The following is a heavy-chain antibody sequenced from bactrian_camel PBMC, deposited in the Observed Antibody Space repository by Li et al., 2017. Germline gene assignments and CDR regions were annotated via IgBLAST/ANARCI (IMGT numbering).Heavy chain of an antibody. CDR3: AAGQGGSWYDFDT. CDR1: QFDIN. D-gene: IGHD2*01. V-gene: IGHV3-3*01. Sequence: HVQLVESGGGSVQAGGSLRLSCTTTQFDINMAWFRQAPGKEREGVAAIVTSNTMTTKASYSDSVKGRFTISQDNAKNTVCLQMTDLRPEDTGMYYCAAGQGGSWYDFDTWGQGTQVTVS. J-gene: IGHJ6*01. CDR2: IVTSNTMTTKA.